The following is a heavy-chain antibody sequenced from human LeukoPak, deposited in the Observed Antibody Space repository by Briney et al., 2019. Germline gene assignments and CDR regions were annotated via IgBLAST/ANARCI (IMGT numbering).Heavy chain of an antibody. CDR2: INHSGST. V-gene: IGHV4-34*01. D-gene: IGHD2-2*01. Sequence: PSETLSLTCAVYGGSFSGYYWSWIRQPPGKGLEWIGEINHSGSTNYNPSLKSRVTISVDTSKNQFSLKLSSVTAADTAVYYCARVGCSSTSCYRSLDYWGQGTLVTVSS. CDR3: ARVGCSSTSCYRSLDY. CDR1: GGSFSGYY. J-gene: IGHJ4*02.